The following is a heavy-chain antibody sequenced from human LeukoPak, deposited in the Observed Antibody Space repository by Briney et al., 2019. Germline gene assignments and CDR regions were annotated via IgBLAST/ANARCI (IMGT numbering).Heavy chain of an antibody. D-gene: IGHD3-22*01. CDR1: GFTFSSYA. CDR2: ISSNGGST. Sequence: PGGSLRLSCAASGFTFSSYAMHWVRQAPGKGLEYVSAISSNGGSTYYANSVKGRFTISRDNSKNTLYLQMGGLRVEDTAVYYCARDYYYDSSGYFSADAFDIWGQGTMVTVSS. V-gene: IGHV3-64*01. J-gene: IGHJ3*02. CDR3: ARDYYYDSSGYFSADAFDI.